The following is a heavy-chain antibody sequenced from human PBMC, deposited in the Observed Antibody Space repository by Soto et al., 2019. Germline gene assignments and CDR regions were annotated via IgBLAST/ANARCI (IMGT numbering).Heavy chain of an antibody. D-gene: IGHD3-10*01. CDR3: ANEMYYYGSENAEDY. V-gene: IGHV3-23*01. J-gene: IGHJ4*02. CDR1: GFTFSNYA. CDR2: ISGSGGST. Sequence: EVQLLESGGGLVQPGGSLRLSCAASGFTFSNYAMSWVRQAPGKGLEWVSGISGSGGSTYYADTVKGRFTISRDNTKNTVYLQMNSMRAEDTAVYYCANEMYYYGSENAEDYWCQGTLVTVSS.